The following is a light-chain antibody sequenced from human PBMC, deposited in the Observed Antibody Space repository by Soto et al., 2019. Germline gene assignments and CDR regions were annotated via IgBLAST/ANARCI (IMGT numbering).Light chain of an antibody. J-gene: IGLJ2*01. Sequence: QSALTQPASVSGSPGQSITISCTGTSSDVGGYNFVSWYQQHPGKAPKVMIYDVSDRPSGVSDRFSGSKSGNTASLTISGLQAEDEARYYCTSYAPSSTVVFGGGTKLTVL. CDR3: TSYAPSSTVV. V-gene: IGLV2-14*03. CDR1: SSDVGGYNF. CDR2: DVS.